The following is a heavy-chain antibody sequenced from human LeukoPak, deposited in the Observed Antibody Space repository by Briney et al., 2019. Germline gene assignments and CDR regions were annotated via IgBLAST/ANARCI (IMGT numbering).Heavy chain of an antibody. D-gene: IGHD2-2*01. V-gene: IGHV4-59*01. J-gene: IGHJ3*02. CDR3: ARDRTLAAFDI. Sequence: PSETLSLTCTVSGGSISSYYWRWIRQPPGKGLEWIGYIYYSGSTNYNPSLKGRVTISVDTSKNQFSLKLSSVTAADTAVYYCARDRTLAAFDIWGQGTMVTVSS. CDR1: GGSISSYY. CDR2: IYYSGST.